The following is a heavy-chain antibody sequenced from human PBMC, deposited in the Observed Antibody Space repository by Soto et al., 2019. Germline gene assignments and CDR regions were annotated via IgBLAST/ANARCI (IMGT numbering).Heavy chain of an antibody. CDR1: GGSISSGGYS. V-gene: IGHV4-30-2*01. CDR3: ARRYHYYYGMDA. J-gene: IGHJ6*02. CDR2: IYHSGST. Sequence: PSETLSLTCAVSGGSISSGGYSWSWIRQPPGKGLEWIGYIYHSGSTYYNPSLKSRVTISVDRSKNQFSLKLSSVTAADTAVYYCARRYHYYYGMDAWGQGTTVTVSS.